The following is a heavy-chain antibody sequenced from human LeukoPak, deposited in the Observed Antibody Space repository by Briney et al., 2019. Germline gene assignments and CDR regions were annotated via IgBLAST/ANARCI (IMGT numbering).Heavy chain of an antibody. J-gene: IGHJ4*02. Sequence: PSQTLSLTCTVSGGSISSGGYYWSWIRQHPGKGLEWIGYIYYSGSTYYNPSLKSRVTISVDTSKNQFPLKLSSVTAADTAVYYCAREVRGVLNYYFDYWGQGTLVTVSS. CDR3: AREVRGVLNYYFDY. CDR1: GGSISSGGYY. V-gene: IGHV4-31*03. CDR2: IYYSGST. D-gene: IGHD3-10*01.